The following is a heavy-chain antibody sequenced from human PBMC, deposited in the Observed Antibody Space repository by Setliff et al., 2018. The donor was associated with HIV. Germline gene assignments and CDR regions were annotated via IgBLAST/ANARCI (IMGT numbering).Heavy chain of an antibody. CDR3: ARDRLETHGYMENHLDY. V-gene: IGHV3-30-3*01. CDR2: ISLDGSNK. Sequence: PGGSLRLSCAASGFTFSPYAMHWVRQAPGKGLEWVAGISLDGSNKHYADSVKGRFFISRDNSKNTVSLEINSLRTEDSAVYYCARDRLETHGYMENHLDYWGQGTLVTVSS. D-gene: IGHD2-2*02. CDR1: GFTFSPYA. J-gene: IGHJ4*02.